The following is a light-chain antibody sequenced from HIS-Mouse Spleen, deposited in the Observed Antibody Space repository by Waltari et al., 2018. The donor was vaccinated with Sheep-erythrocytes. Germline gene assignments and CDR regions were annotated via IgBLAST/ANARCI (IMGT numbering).Light chain of an antibody. CDR3: MQALQTPWT. V-gene: IGKV2-28*01. Sequence: DIVMTQSPLSLPVTPGEPASISCRSSQSLLHSNGYNYLDWYLQKPGQSPQLLIYLGSNRASGVPDRFSGSGSGTDFTLKISRVEAEDVWVYYCMQALQTPWTFGQGTKEEIK. J-gene: IGKJ1*01. CDR2: LGS. CDR1: QSLLHSNGYNY.